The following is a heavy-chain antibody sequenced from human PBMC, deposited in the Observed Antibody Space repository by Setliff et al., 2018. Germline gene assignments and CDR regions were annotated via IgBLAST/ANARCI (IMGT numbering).Heavy chain of an antibody. CDR1: GYTFNDYG. V-gene: IGHV1-18*01. CDR3: SRLVRYCTTTSCQGAAGAEL. Sequence: ASVKVSCKTSGYTFNDYGITWVRQVPGQGLEWMGWISSYTGKTYYAEKLQGRVTLTTDTSTSTAYLELRSLTSDDTAVYYCSRLVRYCTTTSCQGAAGAELWGQGTLVT. J-gene: IGHJ4*02. CDR2: ISSYTGKT. D-gene: IGHD2-2*01.